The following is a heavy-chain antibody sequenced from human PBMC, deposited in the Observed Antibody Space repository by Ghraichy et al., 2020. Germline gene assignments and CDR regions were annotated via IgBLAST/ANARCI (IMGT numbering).Heavy chain of an antibody. CDR1: GFTFSSYS. D-gene: IGHD2-2*03. CDR3: ARESFGYCSSTSCYRWTYYFDY. CDR2: ISSSSSTI. J-gene: IGHJ4*02. V-gene: IGHV3-48*02. Sequence: GESLNISCAASGFTFSSYSMNWVRQAPGKGLEWVSYISSSSSTIYYADSVKGRFTISRDNAKNSLYLQMNSLRDEDTAVYYCARESFGYCSSTSCYRWTYYFDYWGQGTLVTVSS.